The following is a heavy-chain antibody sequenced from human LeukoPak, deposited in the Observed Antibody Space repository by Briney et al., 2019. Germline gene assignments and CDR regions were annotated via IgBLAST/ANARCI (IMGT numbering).Heavy chain of an antibody. D-gene: IGHD3-16*01. CDR1: GFTFSSYS. V-gene: IGHV4-59*01. CDR3: ARFRGPYYYYYMDV. Sequence: GSLRLSCAASGFTFSSYSMNWIRQPPGKGLEWIGYIYYSGSTNYNPSLKSRVTISVDTSKNQFSLKLSSVTAADTAVYYCARFRGPYYYYYMDVWGKGTTVTVSS. CDR2: IYYSGST. J-gene: IGHJ6*03.